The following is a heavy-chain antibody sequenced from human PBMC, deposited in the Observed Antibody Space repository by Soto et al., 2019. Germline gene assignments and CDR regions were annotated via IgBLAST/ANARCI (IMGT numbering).Heavy chain of an antibody. CDR3: AMGPEAVAGPFDY. J-gene: IGHJ4*02. Sequence: QVQLVQSGAEVKKPGSSEKVSCKASGGTFSSYTISWVRQAPGQGLEWMGRIIPILGIANYAQKFQGRDTITADNSKSTAYMELRSLRSEDRAVYYCAMGPEAVAGPFDYWGQGTLVTVSS. V-gene: IGHV1-69*02. D-gene: IGHD6-19*01. CDR2: IIPILGIA. CDR1: GGTFSSYT.